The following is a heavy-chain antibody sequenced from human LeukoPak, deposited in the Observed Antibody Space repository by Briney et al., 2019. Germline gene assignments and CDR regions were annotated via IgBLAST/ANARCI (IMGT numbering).Heavy chain of an antibody. J-gene: IGHJ4*02. CDR2: INPNSGDT. CDR3: ARERGPAYCGGDCYPLWDFDY. V-gene: IGHV1-2*02. Sequence: ASVKVSCKASGYILTDYYMHWVRQAPGQGLEWMGWINPNSGDTNYAQKFQGRVTMTRDTSISTAYMELSRLRSGDTAVYYCARERGPAYCGGDCYPLWDFDYWGQGTLVTVSS. CDR1: GYILTDYY. D-gene: IGHD2-21*02.